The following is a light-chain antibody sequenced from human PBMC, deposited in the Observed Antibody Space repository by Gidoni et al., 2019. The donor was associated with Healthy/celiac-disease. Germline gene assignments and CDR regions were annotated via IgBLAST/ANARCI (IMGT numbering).Light chain of an antibody. CDR2: WAS. V-gene: IGKV4-1*01. CDR1: QSVLYSSNNKNY. Sequence: IVMTHSPDSLAVSLGERATINCKSSQSVLYSSNNKNYLAWYQQKPGQPPKLLIYWASTRESGVPDRFSGSGSGTDFTLTISSLQAEDVAVYYCQQYYSTPLTFGPGTKVDIK. CDR3: QQYYSTPLT. J-gene: IGKJ3*01.